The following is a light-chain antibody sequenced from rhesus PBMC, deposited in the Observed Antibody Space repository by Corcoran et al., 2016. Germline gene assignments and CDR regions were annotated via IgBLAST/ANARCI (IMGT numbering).Light chain of an antibody. Sequence: DIQMTQSPSSLSASVGDTVTITCRASQGISNNSAWYQQKPGKVPKLLIYYASTLQSGVPSRFSGSGSGTDFTFTISRLQPEDFATYYCQHGYGTPLTFGGGTKVEIK. CDR1: QGISNN. CDR3: QHGYGTPLT. CDR2: YAS. J-gene: IGKJ4*01. V-gene: IGKV1S15*01.